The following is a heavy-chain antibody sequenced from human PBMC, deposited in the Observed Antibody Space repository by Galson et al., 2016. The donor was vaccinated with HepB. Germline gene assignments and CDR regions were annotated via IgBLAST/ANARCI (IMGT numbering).Heavy chain of an antibody. CDR2: ISTRRTT. V-gene: IGHV3-23*01. Sequence: SLRLSCAASGFVFSNFGLRWVRQAPGKGLEWVASISTRRTTYYSDSVQGRFTISRDNSNHTLYLQMNGLRAEDTAVYYCAKERLVRRIFDHWGQGTLLTVSS. CDR3: AKERLVRRIFDH. J-gene: IGHJ4*02. CDR1: GFVFSNFG. D-gene: IGHD1-1*01.